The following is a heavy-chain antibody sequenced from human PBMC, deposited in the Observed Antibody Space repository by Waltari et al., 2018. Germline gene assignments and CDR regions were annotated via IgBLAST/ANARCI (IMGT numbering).Heavy chain of an antibody. CDR2: FYTTGST. V-gene: IGHV4-4*07. J-gene: IGHJ6*03. Sequence: QVQLQESGPGLVKPSETLSLTCTVSGGSISSYYWSWIRQPAGKGLEWIGRFYTTGSTTYHPSLKSRVAMSVDTSKNQYSLRLSSVTAADTAVYYCARDPSSSSYYYYMDVWGKGTTVTVSS. CDR1: GGSISSYY. D-gene: IGHD6-6*01. CDR3: ARDPSSSSYYYYMDV.